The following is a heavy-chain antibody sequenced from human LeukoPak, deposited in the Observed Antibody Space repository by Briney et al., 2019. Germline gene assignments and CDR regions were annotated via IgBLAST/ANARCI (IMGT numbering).Heavy chain of an antibody. J-gene: IGHJ4*02. Sequence: PSETLSLTCTVSGGSISSFYWGWIRQPPGKGLEWIGSIYYSGSTYYNPSLKSRVTISVDTSKNQFSLKLSSVTAADTAVYYCARVGSSGWYDYWGQGTLVTVSS. CDR1: GGSISSFY. D-gene: IGHD6-19*01. CDR2: IYYSGST. V-gene: IGHV4-39*01. CDR3: ARVGSSGWYDY.